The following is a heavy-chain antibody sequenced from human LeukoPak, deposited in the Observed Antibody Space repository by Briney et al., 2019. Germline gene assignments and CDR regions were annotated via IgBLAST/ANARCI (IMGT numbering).Heavy chain of an antibody. D-gene: IGHD3-10*01. Sequence: PSETLSLTCTVSGGSISSSSYYWGWIRQPPGQGLEWIGSIFYSGSTYYNPSLKSRVTISVDTSKNQFSLKLSSVTAADTAVYYCASSGVFYFGSGSYYKGYYFDYWGQGTLVTVSS. J-gene: IGHJ4*02. V-gene: IGHV4-39*01. CDR3: ASSGVFYFGSGSYYKGYYFDY. CDR2: IFYSGST. CDR1: GGSISSSSYY.